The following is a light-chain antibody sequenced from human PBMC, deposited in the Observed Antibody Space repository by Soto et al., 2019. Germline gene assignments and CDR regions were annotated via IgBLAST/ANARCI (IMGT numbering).Light chain of an antibody. J-gene: IGLJ3*02. CDR3: SSYTARSTWV. CDR2: EVT. CDR1: SRDVGSYNY. Sequence: QSALTQPASVSGSPGQSITISCTGTSRDVGSYNYVSWYQQHPGTSPKLLIYEVTNRPSGVSNRFSGSKSGNTASLIISGLQAEDEADYYCSSYTARSTWVFGGGTKLTVL. V-gene: IGLV2-14*01.